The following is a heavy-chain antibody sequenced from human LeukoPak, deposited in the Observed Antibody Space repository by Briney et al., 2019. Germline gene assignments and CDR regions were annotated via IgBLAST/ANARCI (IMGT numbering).Heavy chain of an antibody. J-gene: IGHJ5*02. CDR1: GFSLSTSGVG. V-gene: IGHV2-5*02. CDR3: AHSGGSPDWFVP. Sequence: SGPTLAKPKQTLTLTCTFSGFSLSTSGVGVGWIRQHPGKALEWLALIYWDDDKRYSPSLKSRLTITKDTSKNQVVLTMTNMDPVDTATYYCAHSGGSPDWFVPWGQGTLVTVSS. D-gene: IGHD6-25*01. CDR2: IYWDDDK.